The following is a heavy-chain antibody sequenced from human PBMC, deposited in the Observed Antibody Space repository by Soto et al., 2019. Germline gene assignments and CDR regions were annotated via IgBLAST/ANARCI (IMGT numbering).Heavy chain of an antibody. CDR1: GFTFSSYA. J-gene: IGHJ5*02. Sequence: SLRLSCAASGFTFSSYAMSWVRQAPGKGLEWVSAISGSGGRTYYADSVKGRFTISRDNSKNTLYMQMNSLRAEDTAVYYCAQMRRGPIAVSHPLDPWSQGTLVTVSS. V-gene: IGHV3-23*01. D-gene: IGHD6-19*01. CDR2: ISGSGGRT. CDR3: AQMRRGPIAVSHPLDP.